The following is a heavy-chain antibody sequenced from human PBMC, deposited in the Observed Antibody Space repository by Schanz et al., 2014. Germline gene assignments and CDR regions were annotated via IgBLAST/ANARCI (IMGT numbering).Heavy chain of an antibody. CDR2: ISYHGSER. V-gene: IGHV3-30*18. Sequence: VQLLESGGGLVQPGGSLRLSCVASGFTFFGSFAMSWVRQAPGRGLEWVAVISYHGSERYSADSVKGRFTISRDNSKNTLYLQMNSLRTEDTAVYFCAKSYYTSGYSGFDYWGQGTLVTVSS. CDR1: GFTFFGSFA. D-gene: IGHD3-22*01. CDR3: AKSYYTSGYSGFDY. J-gene: IGHJ4*02.